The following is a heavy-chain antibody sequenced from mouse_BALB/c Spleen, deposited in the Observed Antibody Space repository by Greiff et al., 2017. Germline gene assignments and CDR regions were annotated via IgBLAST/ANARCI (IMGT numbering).Heavy chain of an antibody. CDR2: INPSSGYT. CDR1: GYTFTSYT. Sequence: QVQLQQSGAELARPGASVKMSCKASGYTFTSYTMHWVKQRPGQGLEWIGYINPSSGYTNYNQKFKDKATLTADKSSSTAYMQLSSLTSEDSAVYYCARSWRYEDYAMDYWGQGTSVTVSS. D-gene: IGHD2-14*01. V-gene: IGHV1-4*01. J-gene: IGHJ4*01. CDR3: ARSWRYEDYAMDY.